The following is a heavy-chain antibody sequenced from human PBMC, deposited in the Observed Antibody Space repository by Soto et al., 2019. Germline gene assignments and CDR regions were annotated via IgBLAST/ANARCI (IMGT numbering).Heavy chain of an antibody. J-gene: IGHJ3*02. D-gene: IGHD3-22*01. CDR3: ARVGKSGFSPYFAFDI. CDR2: IYYSGST. Sequence: PSETLSLTCTVSGGSISSSSYYWGWIRQPPGKGLEWIGSIYYSGSTYYNPSLKSRVTISVDTSKNQFSLKLSSVTAADTAVYYCARVGKSGFSPYFAFDIWAQGTMVTVPS. V-gene: IGHV4-39*01. CDR1: GGSISSSSYY.